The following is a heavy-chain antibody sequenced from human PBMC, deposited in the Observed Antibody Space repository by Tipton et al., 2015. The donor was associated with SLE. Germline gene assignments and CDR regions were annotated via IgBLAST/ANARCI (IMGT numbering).Heavy chain of an antibody. J-gene: IGHJ4*02. Sequence: TLSLTCAVSGGSITSSSYYWSWIRQPPGKGLEWIGYIYYSGSTNYNPSLKSRVTISVDTSKNQFSLKLSSVTAADTAVYYCARDRLGIGGYYFDYWGQGTLVTVSS. CDR3: ARDRLGIGGYYFDY. V-gene: IGHV4-61*01. CDR1: GGSITSSSYY. D-gene: IGHD7-27*01. CDR2: IYYSGST.